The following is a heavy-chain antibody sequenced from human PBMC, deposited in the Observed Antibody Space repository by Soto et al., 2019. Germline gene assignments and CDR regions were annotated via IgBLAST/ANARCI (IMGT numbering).Heavy chain of an antibody. J-gene: IGHJ5*02. CDR2: ISGSGGHT. D-gene: IGHD2-8*01. V-gene: IGHV3-23*01. CDR3: AKIEMGWFAH. CDR1: GSSLFSYA. Sequence: GGSLRLSCTGSGSSLFSYAMSWVRQAPGKGLEWVATISGSGGHTYYADSVKGRLVVSRDNDKNTVYLHMSSLTGEDTAVYFCAKIEMGWFAHWGQGTQVTVSS.